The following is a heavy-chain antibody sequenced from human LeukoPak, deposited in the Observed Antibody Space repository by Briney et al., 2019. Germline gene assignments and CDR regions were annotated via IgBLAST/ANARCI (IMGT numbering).Heavy chain of an antibody. CDR2: IVVGSGNT. D-gene: IGHD3-22*01. Sequence: SVKVSCKASGFTFTSSAMQWVRQARGQRLEWIGWIVVGSGNTNYAQKFQGRVTITRDMSTSTAYMELSSLRSEDTAVYYCAAERRGTDYYDSSGYLPPGFDPWGQGTLVTVSS. J-gene: IGHJ5*02. CDR3: AAERRGTDYYDSSGYLPPGFDP. V-gene: IGHV1-58*02. CDR1: GFTFTSSA.